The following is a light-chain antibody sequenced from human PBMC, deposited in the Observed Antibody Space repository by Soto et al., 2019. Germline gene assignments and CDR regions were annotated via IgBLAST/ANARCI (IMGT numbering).Light chain of an antibody. CDR2: EVS. CDR3: SSYTSSSTFYV. CDR1: SSDVRGYNY. J-gene: IGLJ1*01. Sequence: QSVLTQPASVSGSXGXXXXXXXTGTSSDVRGYNYVSWYQQHPGKAPKLMIYEVSNRPSGVSNRFSGSKSGNTASLTISGLQAEDEADYYCSSYTSSSTFYVFGTGTKLTVL. V-gene: IGLV2-14*01.